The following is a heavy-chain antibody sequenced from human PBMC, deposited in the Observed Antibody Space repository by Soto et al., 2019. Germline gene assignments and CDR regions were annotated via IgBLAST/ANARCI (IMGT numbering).Heavy chain of an antibody. D-gene: IGHD1-26*01. CDR3: ATSYFSQVDM. CDR2: INSKSDGGTT. V-gene: IGHV3-15*07. J-gene: IGHJ3*02. CDR1: GFSFSNAW. Sequence: EVQLVESGGGLVKPGGSLRLSCAASGFSFSNAWMNWVRQAPGKGLEWVGRINSKSDGGTTDHAATGKVSFTISRDDSKNTLYLEMNSLKTEDTAVYYCATSYFSQVDMWGQGTMVTVSS.